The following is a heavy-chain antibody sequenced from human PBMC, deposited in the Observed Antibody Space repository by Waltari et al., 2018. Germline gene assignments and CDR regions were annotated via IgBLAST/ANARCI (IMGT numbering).Heavy chain of an antibody. Sequence: QLQLQESGPGLVKPSETLSLTCTVSGGSISSSSYSWGWIRQPPGRGLEWIGSIYYSGSTYYNPSLKSRVTISVDTSKNQFSLKLSSVTAADTAVYYCARSAYGDFWSGYKTGFDYWGQGTLVTVSS. V-gene: IGHV4-39*01. CDR1: GGSISSSSYS. CDR2: IYYSGST. CDR3: ARSAYGDFWSGYKTGFDY. D-gene: IGHD3-3*01. J-gene: IGHJ4*02.